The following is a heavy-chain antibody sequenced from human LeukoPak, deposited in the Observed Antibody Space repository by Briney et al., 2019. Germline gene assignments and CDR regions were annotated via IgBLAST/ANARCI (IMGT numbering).Heavy chain of an antibody. CDR3: ARGGHDYDDYNWFDP. CDR2: IYYSGST. CDR1: GGSISSGGYY. D-gene: IGHD4-17*01. V-gene: IGHV4-31*03. J-gene: IGHJ5*02. Sequence: SENLSLTCTVSGGSISSGGYYWSWIRQHPRKGLEWIGYIYYSGSTYYNPSLKSRVTISVDTSKNQFSLKLSSVTAADTAVYYCARGGHDYDDYNWFDPWGQGTLVTVSS.